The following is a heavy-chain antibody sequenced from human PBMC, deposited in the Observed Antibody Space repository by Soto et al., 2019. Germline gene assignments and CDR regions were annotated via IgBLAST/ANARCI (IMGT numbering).Heavy chain of an antibody. J-gene: IGHJ5*02. CDR1: GYTFTSYD. CDR2: MNPNSGNT. D-gene: IGHD3-22*01. Sequence: ASVKVSCKASGYTFTSYDINWVRQATGQGLEWMGWMNPNSGNTGYAQKFQGRVTMTRNTSISTAYMELSSLRSEDTAVYYCARGGVRSYYYDSSGYYLSVVRSNNWFDPWGQGTLVTVSS. CDR3: ARGGVRSYYYDSSGYYLSVVRSNNWFDP. V-gene: IGHV1-8*01.